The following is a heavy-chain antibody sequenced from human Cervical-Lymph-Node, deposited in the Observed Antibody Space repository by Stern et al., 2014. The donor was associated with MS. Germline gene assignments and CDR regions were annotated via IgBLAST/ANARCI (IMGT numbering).Heavy chain of an antibody. V-gene: IGHV1-8*01. CDR2: MNPNIGNT. Sequence: VQLVESGAEVKKPGASVKVSCKASGYTFINYDINSVRQAHGRGIEWIGWMNPNIGNTGYAQEFQGRVTMTTNTSISTVYMELSSLTSDDTAVYYCARGLVVSSSLWFDPWGQGTLVTVSS. CDR1: GYTFINYD. CDR3: ARGLVVSSSLWFDP. D-gene: IGHD6-6*01. J-gene: IGHJ5*02.